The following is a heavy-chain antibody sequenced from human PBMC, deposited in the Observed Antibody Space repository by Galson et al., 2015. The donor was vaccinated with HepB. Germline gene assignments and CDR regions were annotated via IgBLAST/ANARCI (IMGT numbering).Heavy chain of an antibody. CDR1: GFTFSSYA. D-gene: IGHD2-2*01. V-gene: IGHV3-23*01. CDR3: VRYRCEAKSPAALVGVNNWFDP. Sequence: SLRLSCAASGFTFSSYAMSWVRQAPGKGLEWVSAVSGSGDSTFYADSVKGRFTISRDNSKNTLSLQMNSLRADDTAVYYCVRYRCEAKSPAALVGVNNWFDPWGQGTLVTVSS. CDR2: VSGSGDST. J-gene: IGHJ5*02.